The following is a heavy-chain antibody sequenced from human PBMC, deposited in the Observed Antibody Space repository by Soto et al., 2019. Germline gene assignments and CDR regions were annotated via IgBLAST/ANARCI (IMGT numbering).Heavy chain of an antibody. CDR3: ARVVPAARSKIFDY. D-gene: IGHD2-2*01. CDR2: IYYSGSS. CDR1: GGSISSGDYY. V-gene: IGHV4-30-4*01. J-gene: IGHJ4*02. Sequence: QVQLQESGPGLVKPSQTLSLTCTVSGGSISSGDYYWSWIRQLPGKGLEWIGYIYYSGSSYYNPPPKSRVTTSVDTSKNQFSLKLSSVTAADTAVYYCARVVPAARSKIFDYWGQGTLVTVSS.